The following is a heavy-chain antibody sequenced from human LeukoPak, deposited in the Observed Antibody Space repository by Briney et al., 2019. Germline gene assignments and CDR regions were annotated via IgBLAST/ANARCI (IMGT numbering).Heavy chain of an antibody. CDR3: ARDTDSSGYYYPFAY. CDR1: GGSISSYY. V-gene: IGHV4-4*07. J-gene: IGHJ4*02. CDR2: IYTSGST. D-gene: IGHD3-22*01. Sequence: SQTLSLTXTVSGGSISSYYWSWIRQPAGKGLEWIGRIYTSGSTNYNPSLKSRVTMSVDTSKNQFSLKLSSVTAADTAVYYCARDTDSSGYYYPFAYWGQGTLVTVSS.